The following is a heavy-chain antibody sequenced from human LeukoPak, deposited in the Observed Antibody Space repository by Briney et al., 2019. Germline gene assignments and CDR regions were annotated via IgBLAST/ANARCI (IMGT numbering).Heavy chain of an antibody. D-gene: IGHD4-17*01. V-gene: IGHV3-48*02. CDR1: GFTFSSYS. Sequence: QTGGSLRLSCAASGFTFSSYSMNWVRQAPGKGLEWVSYISSSSSTIYYADSVKGRFTISRDNAKNSLYLQMNSLRDEDTAVYYCARDREDTVTTYDYYFDYWGQGTLVTVSS. CDR3: ARDREDTVTTYDYYFDY. CDR2: ISSSSSTI. J-gene: IGHJ4*02.